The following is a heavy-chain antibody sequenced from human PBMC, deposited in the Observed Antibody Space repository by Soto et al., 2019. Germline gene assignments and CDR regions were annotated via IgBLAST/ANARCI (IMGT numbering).Heavy chain of an antibody. V-gene: IGHV3-21*01. Sequence: EVQLVESGGGLVKSGGSLRLSCTASGFTFNRDSMNWLRQAPGKGLEWVSSITTSGSDIYYADSVKGRFTISRDNANDSLFLQMNSLRVDDTAVYYCARARSLYYDPVGYYYGFESWGQGTLVTVSS. J-gene: IGHJ4*02. D-gene: IGHD3-22*01. CDR3: ARARSLYYDPVGYYYGFES. CDR1: GFTFNRDS. CDR2: ITTSGSDI.